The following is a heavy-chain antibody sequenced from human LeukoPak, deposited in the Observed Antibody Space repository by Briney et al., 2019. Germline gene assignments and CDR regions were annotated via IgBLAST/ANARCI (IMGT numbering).Heavy chain of an antibody. V-gene: IGHV3-48*04. D-gene: IGHD2-2*01. CDR2: ISSSSSTI. Sequence: GGSLRLSCAASGFTFSSYSMNWVRQAPGKGLEWVSYISSSSSTIYYADSVKGRFTISRDNAKNSLYLQMNSLRAEDTAVYYCARSRCSSTSCYYYYYYMDVWGKGTTVTVSS. J-gene: IGHJ6*03. CDR1: GFTFSSYS. CDR3: ARSRCSSTSCYYYYYYMDV.